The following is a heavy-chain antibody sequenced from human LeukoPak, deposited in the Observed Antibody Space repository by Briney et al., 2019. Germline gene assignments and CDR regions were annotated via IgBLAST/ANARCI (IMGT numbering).Heavy chain of an antibody. Sequence: ASVKVSCKASGYTFTSYYMHWVRQAPGQGLEWMGIINPSGGSTSYAQKFQGRVTMTRDTSTSTVYMELSSLRSEDTAAYYCARGHYDILTGYLNWFDPWGQGTLVTVSS. V-gene: IGHV1-46*01. J-gene: IGHJ5*02. CDR3: ARGHYDILTGYLNWFDP. CDR2: INPSGGST. D-gene: IGHD3-9*01. CDR1: GYTFTSYY.